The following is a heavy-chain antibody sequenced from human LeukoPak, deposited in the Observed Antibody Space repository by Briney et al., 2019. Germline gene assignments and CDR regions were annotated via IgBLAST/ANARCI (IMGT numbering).Heavy chain of an antibody. CDR2: IYYSGNT. V-gene: IGHV4-59*01. D-gene: IGHD6-19*01. CDR1: GGPISSYY. J-gene: IGHJ4*02. Sequence: PSETLSLTCTVSGGPISSYYWSWIRQPPGKGLEWIGYIYYSGNTDYNPSLKSRVTISVGPSENQFSLKLSAVTTADTAVYYCARAHTVAVPFDFWGQGTLVTVSS. CDR3: ARAHTVAVPFDF.